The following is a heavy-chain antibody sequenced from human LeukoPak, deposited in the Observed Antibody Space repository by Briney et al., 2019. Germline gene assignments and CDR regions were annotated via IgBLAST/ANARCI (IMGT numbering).Heavy chain of an antibody. Sequence: QAGGSLRLSCATSGFTFNDYATYWVRQAPGKGLEWVSGISWNSRSIAYADSVKGRFTISRDNAKNSLYLQMNSLRAEDMALYYCAKEGSSWSTFDYWGQGTLVTVSS. J-gene: IGHJ4*02. CDR1: GFTFNDYA. V-gene: IGHV3-9*03. CDR3: AKEGSSWSTFDY. CDR2: ISWNSRSI. D-gene: IGHD6-13*01.